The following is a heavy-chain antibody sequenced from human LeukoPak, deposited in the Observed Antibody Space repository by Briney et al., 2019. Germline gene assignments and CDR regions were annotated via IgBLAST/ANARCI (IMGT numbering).Heavy chain of an antibody. CDR2: INYSGNT. D-gene: IGHD2/OR15-2a*01. V-gene: IGHV4-39*01. CDR3: AGSYSSTWYSTFDL. J-gene: IGHJ3*01. Sequence: PSDTLSLTCNVSGGSLNSNSYYWGWIRQPPGKGLEWIGSINYSGNTYYSPSLKSRVTISVDTSKNQFSLKLSSVTAADSAIYYCAGSYSSTWYSTFDLWGQGTVVTVSS. CDR1: GGSLNSNSYY.